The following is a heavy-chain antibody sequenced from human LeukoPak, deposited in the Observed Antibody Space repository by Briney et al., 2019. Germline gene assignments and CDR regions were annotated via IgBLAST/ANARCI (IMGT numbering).Heavy chain of an antibody. J-gene: IGHJ2*01. Sequence: GGSLRLSCAASGFTFSSFAMHWVRQAPSKGLEWLAVMSYDGSNDYYAGSLKGRLSMSRDNSRNTLSLQIKSLRPDDTAVYYCARDAGGAFYWYFDLWGRGTLVTVSS. CDR2: MSYDGSND. CDR1: GFTFSSFA. D-gene: IGHD3-16*01. V-gene: IGHV3-30-3*01. CDR3: ARDAGGAFYWYFDL.